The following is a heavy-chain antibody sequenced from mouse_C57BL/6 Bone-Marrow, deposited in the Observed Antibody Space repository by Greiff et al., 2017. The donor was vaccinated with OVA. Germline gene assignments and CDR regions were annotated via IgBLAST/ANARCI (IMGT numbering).Heavy chain of an antibody. CDR3: ARNAPLLLFDY. V-gene: IGHV1-82*01. Sequence: QVQLQQSGPELVKPGASVKISCKASGYAFSSSWMNWVKQRPGKGLEWIGRIYPGDGDTNYNGKFKGKATLTADKSSSTAYMQLSSLTSEDSAVYFCARNAPLLLFDYWGQGTTRTVSS. CDR1: GYAFSSSW. J-gene: IGHJ2*01. CDR2: IYPGDGDT. D-gene: IGHD1-1*01.